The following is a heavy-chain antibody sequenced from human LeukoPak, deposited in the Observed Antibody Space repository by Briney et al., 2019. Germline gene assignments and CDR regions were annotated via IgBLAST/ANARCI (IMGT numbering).Heavy chain of an antibody. D-gene: IGHD3-22*01. Sequence: GGSLRLSCAASGFTFDDYAMHWVRQAPGKGLEWVSGISWNSGSIGYADSVKGRFTISRDNAKNSLYLQMNSLRAEDTALYYCATLDNLRVGYYDSSGFGNAFDIWGQGTMVTVSS. J-gene: IGHJ3*02. CDR1: GFTFDDYA. V-gene: IGHV3-9*01. CDR3: ATLDNLRVGYYDSSGFGNAFDI. CDR2: ISWNSGSI.